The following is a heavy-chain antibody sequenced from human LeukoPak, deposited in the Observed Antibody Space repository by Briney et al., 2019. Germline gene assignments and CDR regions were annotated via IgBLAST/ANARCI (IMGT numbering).Heavy chain of an antibody. D-gene: IGHD3-10*01. CDR1: GFTFSSYW. V-gene: IGHV3-7*01. CDR3: ARDLVLLWFGELLGSGPFDY. J-gene: IGHJ4*02. Sequence: GGSLRLSCAASGFTFSSYWMSWVRQAPGKGLEWVANIKQDGSEKYCVDSVKGRFTISRDNAKNSLYLQMNSLRAEDTAVYYCARDLVLLWFGELLGSGPFDYWGQGTLVTVSP. CDR2: IKQDGSEK.